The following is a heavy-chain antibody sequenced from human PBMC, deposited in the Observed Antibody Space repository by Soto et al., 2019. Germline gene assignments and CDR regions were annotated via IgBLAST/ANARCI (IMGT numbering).Heavy chain of an antibody. J-gene: IGHJ4*02. CDR3: ARLPEYSSSWYWFDY. V-gene: IGHV5-51*01. Sequence: GESLKISCKGSGYSFTSYWIGWVRQMPGKGLEWMGIIYPGDSDTRYSPSFQGQVTISADKSISTAYLQWSRLKAPDTAMYYCARLPEYSSSWYWFDYWGQGTLVTVSS. CDR1: GYSFTSYW. D-gene: IGHD6-13*01. CDR2: IYPGDSDT.